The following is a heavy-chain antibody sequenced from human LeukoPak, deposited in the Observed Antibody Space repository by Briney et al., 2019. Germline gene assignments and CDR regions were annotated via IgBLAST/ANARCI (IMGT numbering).Heavy chain of an antibody. V-gene: IGHV3-49*04. CDR1: GFIFGDYA. CDR3: TRVCEYCQYSNYYYMDV. Sequence: GGSLRLSCTASGFIFGDYAMSWVRQAPGKGLEWVSFIRSKAYGGTTEYAASVKRRFTISRDDSKGIAYLQMNSLKTEDTAVYYCTRVCEYCQYSNYYYMDVWGKGTTVAVSS. J-gene: IGHJ6*03. CDR2: IRSKAYGGTT. D-gene: IGHD2/OR15-2a*01.